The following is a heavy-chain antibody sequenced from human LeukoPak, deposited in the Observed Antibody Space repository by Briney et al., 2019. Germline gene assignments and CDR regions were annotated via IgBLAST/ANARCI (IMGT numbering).Heavy chain of an antibody. CDR3: ARSHYDFWSGYPPYYYYYYMDV. V-gene: IGHV3-33*01. J-gene: IGHJ6*03. CDR1: GLTFSSYG. D-gene: IGHD3-3*01. Sequence: GRSLRLSCAASGLTFSSYGMHWVRQAPGKGLEWVAVIWYDGSNKYYADSVKGRFTISRDNSKNTLYLQMNSLRAEDTAVYYCARSHYDFWSGYPPYYYYYYMDVWGKGTTVTVSS. CDR2: IWYDGSNK.